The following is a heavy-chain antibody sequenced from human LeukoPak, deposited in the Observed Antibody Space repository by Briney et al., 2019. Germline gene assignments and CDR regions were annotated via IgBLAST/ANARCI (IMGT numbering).Heavy chain of an antibody. CDR2: INRDGSST. V-gene: IGHV3-74*01. CDR3: AKDGGDYGDYGSTMDV. J-gene: IGHJ6*03. D-gene: IGHD4-17*01. CDR1: GFTFSSYW. Sequence: GGSLRLSCAASGFTFSSYWMHWVRQAPGKGLVWVSRINRDGSSTSYADSVKGRFTISRDNSKNTLYLQMNSLRAEDTAVYYCAKDGGDYGDYGSTMDVWGKGTTVTISS.